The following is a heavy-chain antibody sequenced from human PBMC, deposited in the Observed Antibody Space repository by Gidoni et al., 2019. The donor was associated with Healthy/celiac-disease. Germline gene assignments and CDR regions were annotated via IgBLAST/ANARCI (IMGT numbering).Heavy chain of an antibody. CDR1: GFTSSRYA. V-gene: IGHV3-23*01. Sequence: EVQLLESGGGLVQPGWSLRLPCAASGFTSSRYAMSWVRQAPGKGLEWVSAISGSGGSTYYADSVKGRFTISRDNSKNTLYLQMNSLRAEDTAVYYCAKGFAGGVIAAAGTVDYWGQGTLVTVSS. CDR2: ISGSGGST. D-gene: IGHD6-13*01. CDR3: AKGFAGGVIAAAGTVDY. J-gene: IGHJ4*02.